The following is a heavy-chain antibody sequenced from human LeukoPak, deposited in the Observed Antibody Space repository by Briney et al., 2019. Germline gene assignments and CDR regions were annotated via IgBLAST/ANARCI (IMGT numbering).Heavy chain of an antibody. J-gene: IGHJ4*02. V-gene: IGHV4-39*01. CDR1: GDSTSRSGDL. CDR3: ARQSGYYHPFKH. Sequence: SETLSLLCSVCGDSTSRSGDLGPWIRQPPGKGLEWIGSIYYSGSTYYNPSLNSRVTISVDTSKNQFSLKLSSVTAADTAVYYYARQSGYYHPFKHWGQGTLVTVSS. D-gene: IGHD3-22*01. CDR2: IYYSGST.